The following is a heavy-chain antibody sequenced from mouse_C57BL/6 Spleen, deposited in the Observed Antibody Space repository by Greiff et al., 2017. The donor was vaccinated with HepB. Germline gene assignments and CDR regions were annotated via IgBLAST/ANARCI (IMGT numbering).Heavy chain of an antibody. D-gene: IGHD2-3*01. CDR2: ISYDGSN. Sequence: VQLQQSGPGLVKPSQSLSLTCSVTGYSITSGYYWNWIRQFPGNKLEWMGYISYDGSNNYNPSLKNRISITRDTSKNQFFLKLNAVTTEDTATYCCAREDGYWFAYWGQGTLVTVSA. J-gene: IGHJ3*01. CDR1: GYSITSGYY. V-gene: IGHV3-6*01. CDR3: AREDGYWFAY.